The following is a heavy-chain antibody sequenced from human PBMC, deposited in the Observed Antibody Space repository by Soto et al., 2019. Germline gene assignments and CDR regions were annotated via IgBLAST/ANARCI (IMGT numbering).Heavy chain of an antibody. D-gene: IGHD5-12*01. Sequence: GGSLRLSCAASGFTFSSYSMNWVRQAPGKGLEWVSSISSSSSYIYYADSVKGRFTISRDNAKNSLYLQMNSLRAEDTAVYYCARDQWSGYSGYDMNYFDYWGQGTLVTVSS. CDR1: GFTFSSYS. V-gene: IGHV3-21*01. J-gene: IGHJ4*02. CDR3: ARDQWSGYSGYDMNYFDY. CDR2: ISSSSSYI.